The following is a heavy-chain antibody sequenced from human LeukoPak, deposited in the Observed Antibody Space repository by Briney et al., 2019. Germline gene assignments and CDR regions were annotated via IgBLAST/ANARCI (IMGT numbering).Heavy chain of an antibody. CDR1: GFTFSNYA. CDR3: AKDRGRYYDSSGYYWGYYFDS. J-gene: IGHJ4*02. Sequence: GGSLRLSCAASGFTFSNYAVNWVRQAPGKGLEWVSTITGSDGSTFYADSVKGRFTISRDNSMDTLYLQMSSLRAEDTAVYYCAKDRGRYYDSSGYYWGYYFDSWGQGILVTVSS. CDR2: ITGSDGST. V-gene: IGHV3-23*01. D-gene: IGHD3-22*01.